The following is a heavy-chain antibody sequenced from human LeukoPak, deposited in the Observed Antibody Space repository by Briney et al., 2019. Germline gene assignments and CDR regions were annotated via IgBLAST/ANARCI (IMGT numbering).Heavy chain of an antibody. CDR3: ARGTVDIAAAGTTEYFQH. Sequence: SVTVSCKASGGTFSSYGITWVRQAPGQGLEWMGGIIPLFGTTMYAQKFQGRVTITADKSTSTAYMELSSLRSEDTAVYYCARGTVDIAAAGTTEYFQHWGQGTLVTVSS. CDR1: GGTFSSYG. V-gene: IGHV1-69*06. CDR2: IIPLFGTT. D-gene: IGHD6-13*01. J-gene: IGHJ1*01.